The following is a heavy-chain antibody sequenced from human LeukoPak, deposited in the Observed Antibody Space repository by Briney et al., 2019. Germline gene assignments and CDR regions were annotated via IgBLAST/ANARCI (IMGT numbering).Heavy chain of an antibody. V-gene: IGHV3-23*01. D-gene: IGHD3-10*01. CDR3: ARIKGYFDSGNYYGFFDY. J-gene: IGHJ4*02. CDR2: ISGTTGTI. CDR1: GFTFTVSGYA. Sequence: GGSLRLSCAASGFTFTVSGYAMSWVRQAPGKGLEWVSSISGTTGTIYYADSVKGRFTISRDNFENTLYLQMKSLGAEDTAVYHCARIKGYFDSGNYYGFFDYWGQGTLVTVSS.